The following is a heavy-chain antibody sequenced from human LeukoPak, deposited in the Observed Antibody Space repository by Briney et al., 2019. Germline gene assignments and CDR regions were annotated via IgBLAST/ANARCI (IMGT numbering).Heavy chain of an antibody. D-gene: IGHD6-19*01. CDR3: AKPALYSSGWYYFDY. J-gene: IGHJ4*02. Sequence: PGGSLRLSCAASGFTFSDYYMSWIRQAPGKGLEWVSAISGSGGSTYYADSVKGRFTISRDNSKNTLYLQMNSLRAEDTAVYYCAKPALYSSGWYYFDYWGQGTLVTVSS. CDR1: GFTFSDYY. V-gene: IGHV3-23*01. CDR2: ISGSGGST.